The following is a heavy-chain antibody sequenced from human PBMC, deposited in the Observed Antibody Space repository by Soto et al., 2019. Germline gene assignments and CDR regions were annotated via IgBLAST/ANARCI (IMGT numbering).Heavy chain of an antibody. Sequence: QVQLQESGPGLVKPSQTLSLTCTVSGGSISSGDYYWSWIRQPPGKGLEWIGYIYYSGSTYYNPSLKSRVTISVDTSKHQFSLKLSSVTAADTAVYYCARGSGYSGYSFDYWGQGTLVTVSS. CDR1: GGSISSGDYY. CDR3: ARGSGYSGYSFDY. CDR2: IYYSGST. D-gene: IGHD5-12*01. J-gene: IGHJ4*02. V-gene: IGHV4-30-4*01.